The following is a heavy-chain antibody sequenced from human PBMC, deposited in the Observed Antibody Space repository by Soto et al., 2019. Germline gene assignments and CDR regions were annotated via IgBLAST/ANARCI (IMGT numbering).Heavy chain of an antibody. V-gene: IGHV1-69*01. D-gene: IGHD4-4*01. J-gene: IGHJ6*02. Sequence: QVQLVQSGAEGKKPGSSVKVSCKASGGTFSSYAISWVQQAPGQGLEWMGGIIPIFGTANYAQKFQGRVTITADESTSTAYMELISLRSEDTAVYYCARSPDYSNYVRTLPRTGTDVWRQGTTFTVSS. CDR2: IIPIFGTA. CDR1: GGTFSSYA. CDR3: ARSPDYSNYVRTLPRTGTDV.